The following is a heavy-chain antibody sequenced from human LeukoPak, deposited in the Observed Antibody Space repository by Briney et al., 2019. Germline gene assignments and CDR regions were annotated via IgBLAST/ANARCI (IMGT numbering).Heavy chain of an antibody. CDR1: GGSISSYY. D-gene: IGHD2-2*01. V-gene: IGHV4-4*07. CDR2: VHSSGST. Sequence: SETLSLTCTVSGGSISSYYWSWIRQPAGKGLEWIGRVHSSGSTNYNPSLKSRVSMSVDTSKNQFSLKLSSVTAADTAVYYCAREGVVVVVVPNAHNWFDPWGQGTLVTVSS. J-gene: IGHJ5*02. CDR3: AREGVVVVVVPNAHNWFDP.